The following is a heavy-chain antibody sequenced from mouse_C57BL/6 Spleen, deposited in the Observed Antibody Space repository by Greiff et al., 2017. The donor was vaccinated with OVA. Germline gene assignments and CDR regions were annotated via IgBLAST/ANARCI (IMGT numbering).Heavy chain of an antibody. CDR3: ARETCYGSTYDD. D-gene: IGHD1-1*01. J-gene: IGHJ1*03. Sequence: EVKLMESEGGLVQPGSSMKLSCTASGFTFSDYYMAWVRQVPEKGLEWVANINYDGSSTYYLDSLKSRFIISRDNATNILYLQMSSLKSEDTATYYCARETCYGSTYDDWGKGTTVTVSS. CDR1: GFTFSDYY. V-gene: IGHV5-16*01. CDR2: INYDGSST.